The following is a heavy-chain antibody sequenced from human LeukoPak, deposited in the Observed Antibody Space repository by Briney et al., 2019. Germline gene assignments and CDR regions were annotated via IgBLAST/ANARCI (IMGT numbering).Heavy chain of an antibody. D-gene: IGHD6-6*01. CDR2: IYHSGST. Sequence: PSETLSLTCAVYGGSFSGYYWSWIRQPPGKGLEWIGYIYHSGSTYYNPSLKSRVTISVDRSKNQFSLKLSSVTAADTAVYYCARVAARQGGGPYYFDYWGQGTLVTVSS. J-gene: IGHJ4*02. CDR3: ARVAARQGGGPYYFDY. CDR1: GGSFSGYY. V-gene: IGHV4-34*01.